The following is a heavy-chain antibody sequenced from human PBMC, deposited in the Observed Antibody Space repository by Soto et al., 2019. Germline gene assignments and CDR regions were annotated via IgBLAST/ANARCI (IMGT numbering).Heavy chain of an antibody. CDR2: FDPEDGET. Sequence: ASVKVSCKVSGYTLTELSMHWVRQAPGKGLEWMGGFDPEDGETIYAQKFQGRVTMTEDTSTDTAYMELSSLRSEDTAVYYCTSSGYSSSGLDYWGQGTPVTVSS. J-gene: IGHJ4*02. CDR1: GYTLTELS. CDR3: TSSGYSSSGLDY. D-gene: IGHD6-6*01. V-gene: IGHV1-24*01.